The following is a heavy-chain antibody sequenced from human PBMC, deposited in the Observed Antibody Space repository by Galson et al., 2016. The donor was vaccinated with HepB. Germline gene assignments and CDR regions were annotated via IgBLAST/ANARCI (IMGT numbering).Heavy chain of an antibody. CDR2: IYYSCST. CDR3: ARLTGGLNAFDI. CDR1: GGSINSGGYY. V-gene: IGHV4-31*03. D-gene: IGHD1-14*01. J-gene: IGHJ3*02. Sequence: TLSLTCTVSGGSINSGGYYWSWIRQHPGKGLEWIGYIYYSCSTYYNPSLKSRVTISIDTSKNQFSLKLTSVTAAATAVYYCARLTGGLNAFDIWGQGTMVTVSS.